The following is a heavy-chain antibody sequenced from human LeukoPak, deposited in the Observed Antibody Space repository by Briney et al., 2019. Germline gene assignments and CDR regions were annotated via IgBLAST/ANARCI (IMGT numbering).Heavy chain of an antibody. CDR2: NSGNGGIT. CDR1: GFTFSPYD. V-gene: IGHV3-23*01. D-gene: IGHD6-13*01. Sequence: PGGSLRLLCTSCGFTFSPYDMSWVRQASAKGREWVSTNSGNGGITYYAGSVKGRFAISRDNSTNTLYLQMNSLRAEDTALYYCAKGQAVYSSSWPNFESWGQGTLVTVSS. J-gene: IGHJ4*01. CDR3: AKGQAVYSSSWPNFES.